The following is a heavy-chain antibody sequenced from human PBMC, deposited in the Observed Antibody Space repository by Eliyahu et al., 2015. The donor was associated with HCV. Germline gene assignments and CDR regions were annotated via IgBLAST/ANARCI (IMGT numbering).Heavy chain of an antibody. J-gene: IGHJ4*02. Sequence: QITLKESGPTLVKPTQTLTLTCTFSGFSLSTSGVGVGWIRQPPGKALEWLALIYWDDDKRYSPSLKSRLTITKDTSKNQVVLTMTNMDPVDTATYYCAHAYPDVTYYYDSSGYYPPGHFDYWGQGTLVTVSS. CDR3: AHAYPDVTYYYDSSGYYPPGHFDY. D-gene: IGHD3-22*01. CDR2: IYWDDDK. V-gene: IGHV2-5*02. CDR1: GFSLSTSGVG.